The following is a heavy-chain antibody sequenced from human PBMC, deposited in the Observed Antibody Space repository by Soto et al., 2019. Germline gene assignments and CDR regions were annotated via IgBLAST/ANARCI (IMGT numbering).Heavy chain of an antibody. D-gene: IGHD2-2*01. CDR3: ASYSPSSLRYYGMDV. J-gene: IGHJ6*02. Sequence: QVQLVQSGAEVKKPGASVKVSCKASGYTFTSYGISWVRQAPGQGLEWMGWISAYNGNTNYAQKLQGRVTMTTDTSTSAAYRELGSLSTDDTAVYYCASYSPSSLRYYGMDVGGQGTTVTVSS. CDR1: GYTFTSYG. V-gene: IGHV1-18*01. CDR2: ISAYNGNT.